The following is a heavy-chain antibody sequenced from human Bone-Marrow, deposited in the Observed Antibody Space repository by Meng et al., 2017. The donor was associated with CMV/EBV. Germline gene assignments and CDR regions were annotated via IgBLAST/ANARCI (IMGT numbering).Heavy chain of an antibody. Sequence: LSLTCTVSGGSISSSSYYWGWIRQAPGKGLEWVSYISSSGSTIYYADSVKGRFTISRDNAKNSLYLQMNSLRAEDTAVYYCASTGTGPYWGQGTLVTVSS. CDR3: ASTGTGPY. CDR1: GGSISSSSYY. CDR2: ISSSGSTI. J-gene: IGHJ4*02. V-gene: IGHV3-11*04. D-gene: IGHD1-7*01.